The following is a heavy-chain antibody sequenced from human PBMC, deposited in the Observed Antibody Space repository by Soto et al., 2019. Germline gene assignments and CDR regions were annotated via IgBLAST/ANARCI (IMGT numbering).Heavy chain of an antibody. CDR1: GYTFTSYR. CDR2: ISAYSGNT. D-gene: IGHD1-7*01. V-gene: IGHV1-18*01. Sequence: QVQLVQSGAEVKKPGASVKVSCKASGYTFTSYRIIWVRQAPGQGLEWMGWISAYSGNTNSAPKVQDRVTMSTDTSTSTAYMELGSLKSDDTAVYYCARDLSAGTAAYWGQGTLVTVSS. CDR3: ARDLSAGTAAY. J-gene: IGHJ4*02.